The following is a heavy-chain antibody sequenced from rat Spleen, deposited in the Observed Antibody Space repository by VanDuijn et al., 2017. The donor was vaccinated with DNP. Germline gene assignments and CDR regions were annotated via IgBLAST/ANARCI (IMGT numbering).Heavy chain of an antibody. CDR2: INYSGST. J-gene: IGHJ2*01. CDR3: ARWTRYFDY. V-gene: IGHV3-1*01. Sequence: EVRLQESGPGLVQPSQSLSLTCSVTGYSITSNYWAWIRKFPGNKMEWIGYINYSGSTGYNPSLKSRISITRDTSKNHFFLHLNSVTIEDTATYYCARWTRYFDYWGQGVMVTVSS. CDR1: GYSITSNY. D-gene: IGHD1-7*01.